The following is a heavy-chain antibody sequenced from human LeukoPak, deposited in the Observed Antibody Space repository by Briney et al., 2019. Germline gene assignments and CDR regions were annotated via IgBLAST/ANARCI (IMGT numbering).Heavy chain of an antibody. V-gene: IGHV4-39*01. J-gene: IGHJ3*02. CDR3: ARHYYDSSGYYLEGFDI. CDR2: IYYSGST. Sequence: PSETLSLTCTVSGGSISSSSYYWGWIRQPLGKGLEWIGSIYYSGSTYYNPSLKSRVTISVDTSKNQFSLKLSSVTAADTAVYYCARHYYDSSGYYLEGFDIWGQGTMVTVSS. CDR1: GGSISSSSYY. D-gene: IGHD3-22*01.